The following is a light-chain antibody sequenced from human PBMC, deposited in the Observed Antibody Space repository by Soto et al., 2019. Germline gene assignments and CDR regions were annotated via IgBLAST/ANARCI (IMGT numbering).Light chain of an antibody. J-gene: IGKJ1*01. CDR1: QSISSW. Sequence: DIQKIQSVSTLSASVEDRVTITCRAIQSISSWLAWYQQKPGKAPKLLIYDASSLESGVPSRFSGSGSGTEFTLTISILQADDFATYYCQQYNSWWTFGQGTKV. CDR3: QQYNSWWT. CDR2: DAS. V-gene: IGKV1-5*01.